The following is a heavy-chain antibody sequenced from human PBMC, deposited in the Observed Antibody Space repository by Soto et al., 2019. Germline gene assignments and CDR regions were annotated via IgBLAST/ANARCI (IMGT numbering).Heavy chain of an antibody. V-gene: IGHV2-5*01. CDR1: GFSLSSTKVG. CDR2: IYWNDDN. CDR3: AHSSGWLLDY. D-gene: IGHD6-19*01. J-gene: IGHJ4*02. Sequence: QITLKESGPTLVKPTQTLTLTCTFSGFSLSSTKVGVGWIRQPPGKAPEWLALIYWNDDNRYSPSLKSRLTIAKDTSKSQVVLTMTSMDSVDTATYYCAHSSGWLLDYWGQGTLGTVSS.